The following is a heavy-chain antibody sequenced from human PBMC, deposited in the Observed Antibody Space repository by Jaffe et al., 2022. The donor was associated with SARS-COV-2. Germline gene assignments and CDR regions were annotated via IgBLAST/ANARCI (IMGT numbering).Heavy chain of an antibody. Sequence: QVQLQESGPGLVKPSQTLSLTCTVSGGSISSGDYYWSWIRQPPGKGLEWIGYIYYSGSTYYNPSLKSRVTISVDTSKNQFSLKLSSVTAADTAVYYCARVAYYYDSSGYQYYFDYWGQGTLVTVSS. J-gene: IGHJ4*02. CDR2: IYYSGST. CDR1: GGSISSGDYY. CDR3: ARVAYYYDSSGYQYYFDY. D-gene: IGHD3-22*01. V-gene: IGHV4-30-4*01.